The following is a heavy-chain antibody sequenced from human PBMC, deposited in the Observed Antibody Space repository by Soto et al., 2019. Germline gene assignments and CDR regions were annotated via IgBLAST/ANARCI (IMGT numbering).Heavy chain of an antibody. Sequence: XSVKVSCKASGYTFTSYGISWVRQAPGQGLEWMGWISAYNGNTNYAQKLQGRVTMTTDTSTSTAYTELRSLRPDDTAVYYCAKLTTVTSGLFDWGQGTLVTVSS. CDR2: ISAYNGNT. CDR1: GYTFTSYG. D-gene: IGHD4-17*01. V-gene: IGHV1-18*01. CDR3: AKLTTVTSGLFD. J-gene: IGHJ4*02.